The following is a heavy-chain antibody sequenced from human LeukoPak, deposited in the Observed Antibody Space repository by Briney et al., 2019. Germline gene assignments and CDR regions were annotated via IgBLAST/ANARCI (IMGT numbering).Heavy chain of an antibody. CDR2: NIPIFGTA. V-gene: IGHV1-69*13. Sequence: SVKVSCKASGGTFSSYAISWVRQAPGQGLEWMGGNIPIFGTANYAQKFQGRVTITADESTSTAYMELSSLRSEDTAAYYCARVIRNAFDIWGQGTMVTVSS. D-gene: IGHD3-22*01. J-gene: IGHJ3*02. CDR3: ARVIRNAFDI. CDR1: GGTFSSYA.